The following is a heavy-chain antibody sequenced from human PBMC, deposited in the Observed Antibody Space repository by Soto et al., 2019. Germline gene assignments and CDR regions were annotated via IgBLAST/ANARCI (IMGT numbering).Heavy chain of an antibody. CDR1: GFTFSSYG. D-gene: IGHD3-9*01. J-gene: IGHJ4*02. V-gene: IGHV3-30*18. CDR3: AKDLDI. Sequence: LRLSCAASGFTFSSYGMHWVRQAPGKGLEWVAVISYDGSNKYYADSVKGRFTISRDNSKNTLYLQMNSLRAEDTAVYYCAKDLDIWGQGTLVTVSS. CDR2: ISYDGSNK.